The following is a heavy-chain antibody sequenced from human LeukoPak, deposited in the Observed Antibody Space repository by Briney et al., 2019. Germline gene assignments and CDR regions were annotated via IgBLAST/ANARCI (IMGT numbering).Heavy chain of an antibody. V-gene: IGHV1-2*02. J-gene: IGHJ3*02. D-gene: IGHD3-22*01. CDR1: GYTFTGYY. Sequence: APVKVSCKASGYTFTGYYMHWVRQAPGQGLGWMGWINPNSGGTNYAQKFQGRVTMTRDTSISTAYMELSRLRSDDTAVYYCARDRGYDSSGPDAFDIWGQGTMVTVSS. CDR3: ARDRGYDSSGPDAFDI. CDR2: INPNSGGT.